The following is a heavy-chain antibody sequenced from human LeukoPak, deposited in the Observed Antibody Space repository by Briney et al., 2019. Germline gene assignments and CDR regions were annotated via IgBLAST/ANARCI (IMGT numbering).Heavy chain of an antibody. CDR1: GYNLTNYW. J-gene: IGHJ6*02. D-gene: IGHD6-19*01. CDR2: VYPGDFDT. Sequence: HGESLKISCKGSGYNLTNYWIAWVRQMPGKGLEWMGIVYPGDFDTQYNPSFEGQVTLSADKSINTAYVQWGSLQASDSGMYYCARIAVPGTGGRNYGMDVWGQGTTVTVSS. V-gene: IGHV5-51*01. CDR3: ARIAVPGTGGRNYGMDV.